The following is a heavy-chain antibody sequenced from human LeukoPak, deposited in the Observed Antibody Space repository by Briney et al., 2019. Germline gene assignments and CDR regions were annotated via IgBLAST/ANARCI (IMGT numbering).Heavy chain of an antibody. J-gene: IGHJ5*02. CDR3: ARDEGWDGDYIVT. CDR1: GFTFSSYW. V-gene: IGHV3-74*01. CDR2: INSDGSST. Sequence: GGSLRLSCAAAGFTFSSYWMHWVRQGPGKGLVWVSRINSDGSSTSYADSVKGRFTISRDNAKNTLYLQMNSLRAEDTAVYYCARDEGWDGDYIVTWGQGTLVTVSS. D-gene: IGHD4-17*01.